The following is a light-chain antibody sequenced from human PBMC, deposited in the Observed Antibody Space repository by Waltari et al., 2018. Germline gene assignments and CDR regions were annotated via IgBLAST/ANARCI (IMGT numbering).Light chain of an antibody. CDR3: CSYAGNYVWV. V-gene: IGLV2-23*02. Sequence: QSALTQPAAVSGSPGQSVTISCTGASSDIGRDDIVPWFQQHPGNAPKLVISDVSKRPSGVSDRFSGSKSGDTASLTISGLQFEDEADYYCCSYAGNYVWVFGGGTRLTVL. CDR1: SSDIGRDDI. J-gene: IGLJ3*02. CDR2: DVS.